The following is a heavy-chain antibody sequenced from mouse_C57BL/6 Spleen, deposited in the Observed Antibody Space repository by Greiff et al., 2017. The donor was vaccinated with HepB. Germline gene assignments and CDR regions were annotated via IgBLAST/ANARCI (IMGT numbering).Heavy chain of an antibody. Sequence: VKLQESGAELVRPGSSVKLSCKASGYTFTSYWMHWVKQRPVQGLEWIGNIDPSDSDTHYNQKFKDKATVTVDKSSSTAYMQLSSLTSEDSAVYYWAGDWDYGSSHYFDYWGQGTTLTVSS. CDR3: AGDWDYGSSHYFDY. CDR2: IDPSDSDT. V-gene: IGHV1-52*01. CDR1: GYTFTSYW. J-gene: IGHJ2*01. D-gene: IGHD1-1*01.